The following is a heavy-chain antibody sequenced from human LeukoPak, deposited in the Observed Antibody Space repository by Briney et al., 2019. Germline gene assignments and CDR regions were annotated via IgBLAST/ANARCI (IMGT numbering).Heavy chain of an antibody. V-gene: IGHV3-7*05. J-gene: IGHJ4*02. Sequence: SGGSLRLSCAASGFTFSSYWMAWVRQAPGKGLEWVANIDQNGSEKYFVDSVKGRFTISRDNAKNSLYLQMNSLRAEDTAVYYCVTGVYYFDYWGQGTLVTVSS. D-gene: IGHD3-10*01. CDR1: GFTFSSYW. CDR2: IDQNGSEK. CDR3: VTGVYYFDY.